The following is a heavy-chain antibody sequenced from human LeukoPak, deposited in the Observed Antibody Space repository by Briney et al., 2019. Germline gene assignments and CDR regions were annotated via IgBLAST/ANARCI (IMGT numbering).Heavy chain of an antibody. CDR3: ARDIGGTVEVATMNY. Sequence: GGSLRLSCVASGFTGSSHYMSWVRQAPGKGLEWVSVIYGGDGTYYADSVKGRFTISRDNSRNTVYLQMNSLRVEDTAVYYCARDIGGTVEVATMNYWGRGTLVTVSS. J-gene: IGHJ4*02. V-gene: IGHV3-66*01. D-gene: IGHD5-24*01. CDR1: GFTGSSHY. CDR2: IYGGDGT.